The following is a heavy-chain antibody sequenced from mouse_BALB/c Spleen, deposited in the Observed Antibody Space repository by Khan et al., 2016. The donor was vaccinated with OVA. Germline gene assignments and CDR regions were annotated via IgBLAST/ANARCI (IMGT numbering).Heavy chain of an antibody. Sequence: VQLKQSGPGLVKPSQSLSLTCTVTGYSINSEYAWNWIRQFPGNKLEWMGYINYSGNTRFNPSLKSRTSITRDTSKNQFFLQLNSVTTYDTATYYCARKDYYDYDPFPYWGQGTLVTVSA. CDR2: INYSGNT. CDR1: GYSINSEYA. V-gene: IGHV3-2*02. CDR3: ARKDYYDYDPFPY. D-gene: IGHD2-4*01. J-gene: IGHJ3*01.